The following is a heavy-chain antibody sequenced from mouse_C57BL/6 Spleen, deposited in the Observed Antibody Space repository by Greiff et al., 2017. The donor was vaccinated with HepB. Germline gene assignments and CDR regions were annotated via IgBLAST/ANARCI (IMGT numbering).Heavy chain of an antibody. V-gene: IGHV3-6*01. CDR2: ISYDGSN. CDR3: ARGDYT. D-gene: IGHD2-4*01. J-gene: IGHJ3*01. Sequence: EVKLMESGPGLVKPSQSLSLTCSVTGYSITSGYYWNWIRQFPGNKLEWMGYISYDGSNNYNPSLKNRISISRDTSKNQFFLKLNSVTTEDTATYCCARGDYTWGQGTLVTVSA. CDR1: GYSITSGYY.